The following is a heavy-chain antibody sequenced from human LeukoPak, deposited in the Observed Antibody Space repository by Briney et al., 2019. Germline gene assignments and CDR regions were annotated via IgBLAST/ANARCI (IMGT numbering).Heavy chain of an antibody. V-gene: IGHV3-30-3*01. Sequence: GGSLRLSCAASGFTFSSYAMHWVRQAPGKGLAWVAVISYDGSNKYYADSVKGRFTISRDNSKNTLYLQMNSLRAEDTAVYYCAREFEYYDFWSGYYTTPDYWGQGTLVTVSS. J-gene: IGHJ4*02. D-gene: IGHD3-3*01. CDR3: AREFEYYDFWSGYYTTPDY. CDR1: GFTFSSYA. CDR2: ISYDGSNK.